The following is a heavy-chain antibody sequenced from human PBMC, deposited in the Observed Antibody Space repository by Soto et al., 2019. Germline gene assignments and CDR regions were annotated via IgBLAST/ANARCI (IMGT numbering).Heavy chain of an antibody. J-gene: IGHJ4*02. CDR1: GFTVSSDY. Sequence: GVSLRLSCAASGFTVSSDYMSWVRQAPGEGLEWVSAIYADGSTHYADSVKGRFAMSRDNSKNTLYLQMNSLRAEDTAVYYCARKGDGYNFYGYFDYWGQGTLVTVSS. V-gene: IGHV3-53*01. CDR2: IYADGST. D-gene: IGHD5-12*01. CDR3: ARKGDGYNFYGYFDY.